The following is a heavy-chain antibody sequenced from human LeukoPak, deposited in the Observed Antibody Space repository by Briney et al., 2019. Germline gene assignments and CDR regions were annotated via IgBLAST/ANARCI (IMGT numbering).Heavy chain of an antibody. D-gene: IGHD3-10*01. CDR2: IYSGGST. Sequence: PGGSLRLSCAASGFTVSSNYMSWVRQAPGKGLEGVSVIYSGGSTYYADSVKGRFTISRDNSKNTLYLQMNSLRAEDTAVYYCARVLSYSGSGSYQDYWGQGTLVTVSS. J-gene: IGHJ4*02. V-gene: IGHV3-66*01. CDR3: ARVLSYSGSGSYQDY. CDR1: GFTVSSNY.